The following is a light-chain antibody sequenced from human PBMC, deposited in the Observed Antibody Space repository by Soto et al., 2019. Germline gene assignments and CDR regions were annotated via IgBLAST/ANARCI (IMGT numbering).Light chain of an antibody. CDR3: QQYQSYPTWT. CDR1: QTKSRY. J-gene: IGKJ1*01. CDR2: KEA. Sequence: DIQMTQSPSTLSASVGDRVTITCRASQTKSRYLAWYQQKPGKAPTLLISKEASFEIGVPSRFSGSGSGTEFTITITSLQPDDFAAYHCQQYQSYPTWTFGQGTKVEIK. V-gene: IGKV1-5*03.